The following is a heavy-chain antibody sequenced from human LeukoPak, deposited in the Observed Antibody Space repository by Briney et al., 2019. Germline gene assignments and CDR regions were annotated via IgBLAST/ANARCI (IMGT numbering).Heavy chain of an antibody. CDR2: ISSSGSTI. D-gene: IGHD3-22*01. CDR3: AKDLYYDSNRFDP. CDR1: GFTFSSYE. Sequence: GGSLRLSCAASGFTFSSYEMNWVRQAPGKGLEWVSYISSSGSTIYYADSVKGRFTISRDNSKNTLYLQMNSLRAEDTAVYYCAKDLYYDSNRFDPWGQGTLVTVSS. V-gene: IGHV3-48*03. J-gene: IGHJ5*02.